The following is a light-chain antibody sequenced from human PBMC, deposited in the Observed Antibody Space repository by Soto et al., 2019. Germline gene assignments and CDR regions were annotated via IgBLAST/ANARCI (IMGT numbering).Light chain of an antibody. Sequence: DIQMTQSPSTLSASVGDGVTITCRASQCIGSWLAWYEQKPGKAPRLLIYKATNLQRRVPSRFSGSGSGTDFSLTISSLQPVDSSTYFCQQYNDFQYTFGPGTKLEI. V-gene: IGKV1-5*03. CDR1: QCIGSW. CDR3: QQYNDFQYT. J-gene: IGKJ2*01. CDR2: KAT.